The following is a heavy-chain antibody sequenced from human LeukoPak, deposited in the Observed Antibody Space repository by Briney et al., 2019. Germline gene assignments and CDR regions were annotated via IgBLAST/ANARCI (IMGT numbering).Heavy chain of an antibody. CDR1: GGSISSGSYY. CDR2: IYTSGST. CDR3: ASGYGDAFDI. Sequence: PSETLSLTCTVSGGSISSGSYYWSWIRQPAGKGLEWIGRIYTSGSTNYNPSLKSRVTISVDTSKNQFSLKLSSVTAADTAAYYCASGYGDAFDIWGQGTMVTVSS. J-gene: IGHJ3*02. V-gene: IGHV4-61*02. D-gene: IGHD3-22*01.